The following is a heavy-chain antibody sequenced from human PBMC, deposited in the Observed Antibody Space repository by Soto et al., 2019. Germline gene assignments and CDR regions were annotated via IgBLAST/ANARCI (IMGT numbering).Heavy chain of an antibody. V-gene: IGHV3-23*01. CDR1: GLSFCSYA. J-gene: IGHJ4*02. CDR2: ISGSGGST. Sequence: GSVRLSCAACGLSFCSYAMTWVSQAPGPGLEWVSAISGSGGSTYHADSVKGRLNIPRDNSKNTLYLQMNSLRAEDTAVCCCAKDRRLIDYMGQRPLGTASS. CDR3: AKDRRLIDY. D-gene: IGHD5-12*01.